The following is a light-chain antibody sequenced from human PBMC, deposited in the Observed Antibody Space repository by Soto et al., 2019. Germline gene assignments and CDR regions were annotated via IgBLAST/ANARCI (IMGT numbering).Light chain of an antibody. CDR2: RNY. V-gene: IGLV1-47*01. CDR3: GAWDDSLTAVV. CDR1: FSNIGSNY. Sequence: QSVLTQPPSAAETPGQRVTISCSGSFSNIGSNYVCWYQQVPGAAPKILISRNYQRPSGVPDRFSGSKSGTSASLAISGLQSDDEADYYCGAWDDSLTAVVFGGGTKLTVL. J-gene: IGLJ2*01.